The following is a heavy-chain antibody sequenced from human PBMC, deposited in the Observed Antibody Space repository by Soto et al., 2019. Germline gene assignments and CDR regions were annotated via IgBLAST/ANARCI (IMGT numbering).Heavy chain of an antibody. CDR2: INHSGST. D-gene: IGHD3-16*01. Sequence: SETLSLTCAVYRGSFSGYYWSWIRQPPGKGLEWIGEINHSGSTNYNPSLKSRVTISVDTSKNQFSLKLSSVTAADTAVYYCARGRRGILPAPHDYWGQGTLVTVSS. V-gene: IGHV4-34*01. CDR3: ARGRRGILPAPHDY. J-gene: IGHJ4*02. CDR1: RGSFSGYY.